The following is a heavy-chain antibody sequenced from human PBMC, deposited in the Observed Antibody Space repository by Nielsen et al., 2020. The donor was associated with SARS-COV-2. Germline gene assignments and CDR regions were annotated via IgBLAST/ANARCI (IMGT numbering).Heavy chain of an antibody. CDR3: ARIYSSSYIDY. D-gene: IGHD6-13*01. J-gene: IGHJ4*02. V-gene: IGHV3-7*01. Sequence: GESLKISCAASGFTFSSNWMSWVRRAPGKGLEWVANIKRDGSEKHYVDSVKGRFTVSRDNTKNSLYLQMNSLRAEDTAVYYCARIYSSSYIDYWGQGALVTVSS. CDR1: GFTFSSNW. CDR2: IKRDGSEK.